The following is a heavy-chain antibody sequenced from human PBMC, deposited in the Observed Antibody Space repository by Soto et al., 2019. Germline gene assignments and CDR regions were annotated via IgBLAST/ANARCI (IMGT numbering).Heavy chain of an antibody. V-gene: IGHV3-7*03. J-gene: IGHJ4*02. CDR2: IKQDGSEK. CDR3: AKTPLATIFDY. CDR1: GFTFSSYW. D-gene: IGHD5-12*01. Sequence: GGSLRLSCAASGFTFSSYWMSWVRQAPGKGLEWVANIKQDGSEKYYVDSVKGRFTISRNNAKNSLYLQMNSLRAEDTAVYYCAKTPLATIFDYWGQGTLVTVSS.